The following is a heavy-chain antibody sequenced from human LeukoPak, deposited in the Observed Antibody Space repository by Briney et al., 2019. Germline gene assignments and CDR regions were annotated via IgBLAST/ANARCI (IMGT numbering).Heavy chain of an antibody. V-gene: IGHV3-74*01. Sequence: GGSLRLSCVASGFIFSNYWMHWVRQAPGKGLVWVSRINSDATSTFYADSVKGRFTISRDNAKNTLYLQMNSLRVEDTAVYYCARRGLSNSSFGLFDYWGQGTLVTVSS. D-gene: IGHD6-6*01. CDR1: GFIFSNYW. J-gene: IGHJ4*02. CDR3: ARRGLSNSSFGLFDY. CDR2: INSDATST.